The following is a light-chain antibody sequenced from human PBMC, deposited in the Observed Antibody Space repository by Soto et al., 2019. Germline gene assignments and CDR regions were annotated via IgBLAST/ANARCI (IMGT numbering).Light chain of an antibody. CDR1: QSVASSY. Sequence: EIVLTQSPGILSLSPGERATLSCRASQSVASSYLAWYQQKPGQAPRLLIFRTSSRATGFPARFSGSGSGTEFNLTLSRLQSEDFGVYYCQQYNKWPRAAFGGGTKVDIK. CDR2: RTS. V-gene: IGKV3-15*01. J-gene: IGKJ4*01. CDR3: QQYNKWPRAA.